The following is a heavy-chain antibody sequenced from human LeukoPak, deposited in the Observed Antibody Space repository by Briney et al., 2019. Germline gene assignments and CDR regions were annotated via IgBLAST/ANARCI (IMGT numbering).Heavy chain of an antibody. CDR1: GFTFTTYA. J-gene: IGHJ4*02. V-gene: IGHV3-23*01. D-gene: IGHD1-26*01. Sequence: PGGSLRLSCAASGFTFTTYAMSWVRQAPGQGLEWVSAISGIGGYIYYADSVKGRFTMSRDNSKNTLYLQMNSLRAEDTAVYYCARFRSTSGSYPLDYWGQGTLVAVSS. CDR3: ARFRSTSGSYPLDY. CDR2: ISGIGGYI.